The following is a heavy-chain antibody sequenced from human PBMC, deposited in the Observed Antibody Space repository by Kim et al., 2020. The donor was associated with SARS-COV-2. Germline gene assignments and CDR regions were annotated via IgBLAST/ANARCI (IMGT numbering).Heavy chain of an antibody. Sequence: SETLSLTCAVYGGSFSGYYWSWIRQPPGKGLEWIGEINHSGSTNYNPSLKSRVTISVDTSKNQFSLKLSSVTAADTAVYYCARGPQRHYDILTRSYDYYGMDVWGQGTTVTVSS. CDR2: INHSGST. CDR1: GGSFSGYY. J-gene: IGHJ6*02. D-gene: IGHD3-9*01. V-gene: IGHV4-34*01. CDR3: ARGPQRHYDILTRSYDYYGMDV.